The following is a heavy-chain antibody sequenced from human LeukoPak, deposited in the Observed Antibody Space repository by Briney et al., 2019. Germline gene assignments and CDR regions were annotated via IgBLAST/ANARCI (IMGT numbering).Heavy chain of an antibody. CDR1: GFTFSSYN. Sequence: GGSLRLSCAASGFTFSSYNMIWVRQAPGKGLEWVSSISSSSSYIYYADSVKGRFTVSRDNAKNSLYLQMNSLRAEDTAVYYCARVHYYDSSGYYAWGQGTLVTVSS. V-gene: IGHV3-21*01. CDR2: ISSSSSYI. D-gene: IGHD3-22*01. CDR3: ARVHYYDSSGYYA. J-gene: IGHJ5*02.